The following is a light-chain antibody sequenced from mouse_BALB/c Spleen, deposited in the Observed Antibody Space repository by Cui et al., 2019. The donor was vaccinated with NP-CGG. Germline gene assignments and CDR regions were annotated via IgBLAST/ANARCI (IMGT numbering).Light chain of an antibody. Sequence: QAVVTQESALTTSPGETVTLTCRSITGAITTNNYANWVQEKPDHLFTGLIGGTNNRAPGVHARFSGSLIGDKAALTITGAQTEDEAIYFCALWYSNHWVFGGGTKLTVL. CDR1: TGAITTNNY. V-gene: IGLV1*01. CDR2: GTN. CDR3: ALWYSNHWV. J-gene: IGLJ1*01.